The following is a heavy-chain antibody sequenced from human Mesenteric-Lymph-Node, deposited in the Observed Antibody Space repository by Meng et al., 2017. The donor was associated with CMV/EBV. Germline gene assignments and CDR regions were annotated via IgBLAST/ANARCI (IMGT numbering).Heavy chain of an antibody. Sequence: GGSISSSDYFWTWIHQAPGKGPEWIGHVFYSGSTYSIPSLRSRVIMSLDTSKNQFSLKLTSVTAADTAVYFCAREDGSGTYSRWFDSWGPGILVTVSS. CDR2: VFYSGST. V-gene: IGHV4-30-4*01. CDR1: GGSISSSDYF. D-gene: IGHD3-10*01. CDR3: AREDGSGTYSRWFDS. J-gene: IGHJ5*01.